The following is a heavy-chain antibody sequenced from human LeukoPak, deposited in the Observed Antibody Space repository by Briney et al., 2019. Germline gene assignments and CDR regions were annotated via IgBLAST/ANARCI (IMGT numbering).Heavy chain of an antibody. CDR1: GFTFSSFE. Sequence: GGSLRLSCAASGFTFSSFEMNWVRQAPGKGLEWVAVISYDGSNKYYADSVKGRFTISRDNSKNTLYLQMNSLRAEDTAVYYCAKVRVYYGSGSGGMDVWGQGTTVTVSS. D-gene: IGHD3-10*01. V-gene: IGHV3-30*18. J-gene: IGHJ6*02. CDR2: ISYDGSNK. CDR3: AKVRVYYGSGSGGMDV.